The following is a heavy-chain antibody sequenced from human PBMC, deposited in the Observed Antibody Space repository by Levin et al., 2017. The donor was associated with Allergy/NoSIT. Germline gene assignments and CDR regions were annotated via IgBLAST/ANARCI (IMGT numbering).Heavy chain of an antibody. CDR2: IYYSGST. D-gene: IGHD2-15*01. Sequence: SETLSLTCTVSGGSISRGDYYWSWIRQPPGKGLESIGYIYYSGSTYYNPSLKSRVTISLDTSKSQFSLELSSVTAADTAVYYCARRYCSGGSCHFDNWGQGTLVTVSS. CDR1: GGSISRGDYY. CDR3: ARRYCSGGSCHFDN. J-gene: IGHJ4*02. V-gene: IGHV4-30-4*01.